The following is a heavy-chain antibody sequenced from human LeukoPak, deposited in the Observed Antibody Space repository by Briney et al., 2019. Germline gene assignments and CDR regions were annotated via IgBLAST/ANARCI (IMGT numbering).Heavy chain of an antibody. V-gene: IGHV1-2*02. Sequence: ASVKVSCKASGYTFTGYYMHWVRQAPGQGLEWMGWINPKRGGTNYAQKLQGRVTMTTDTPTSTAYMELRSLRSDDTAVYYCAREGRRYCSGGSCHFDYWGQGTLVTVSS. D-gene: IGHD2-15*01. CDR3: AREGRRYCSGGSCHFDY. CDR2: INPKRGGT. CDR1: GYTFTGYY. J-gene: IGHJ4*02.